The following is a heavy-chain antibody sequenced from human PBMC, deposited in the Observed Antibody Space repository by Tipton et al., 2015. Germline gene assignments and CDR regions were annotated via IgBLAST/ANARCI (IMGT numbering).Heavy chain of an antibody. D-gene: IGHD2-15*01. CDR3: ARSRGASNSGGLAGY. V-gene: IGHV4-31*03. J-gene: IGHJ4*02. CDR1: GASVSDRGCY. CDR2: IHYSGGT. Sequence: TLSLTCTVSGASVSDRGCYWTWIRQHPGRGLEWIGHIHYSGGTYYNPSLKSRVTISLDASKNQFSLNLTSVTAADTAVYYCARSRGASNSGGLAGYWGQGTLVTVSS.